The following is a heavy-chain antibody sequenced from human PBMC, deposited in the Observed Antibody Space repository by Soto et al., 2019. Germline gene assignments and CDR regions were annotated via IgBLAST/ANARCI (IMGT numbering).Heavy chain of an antibody. CDR3: ARAGYNWNDLDY. D-gene: IGHD1-20*01. Sequence: HPGGSLRLSCAASGFTFSSYWMHWVRQAPGKGLVWVSRINSDGSSTDYVDSVKGRFTISRDNAKNALYLQMNGLRAEDTTVYYCARAGYNWNDLDYWGQGT. J-gene: IGHJ4*02. CDR1: GFTFSSYW. V-gene: IGHV3-74*01. CDR2: INSDGSST.